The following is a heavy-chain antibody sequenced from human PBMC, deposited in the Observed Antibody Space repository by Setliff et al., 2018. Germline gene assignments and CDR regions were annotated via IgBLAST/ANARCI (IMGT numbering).Heavy chain of an antibody. CDR3: ARGAGWWDL. V-gene: IGHV4-4*07. J-gene: IGHJ5*02. Sequence: SETLSLTCSVSGASINRDYWNWIRQPAGKGLEWIGQIFSKGSTNTNPSLMSRVTISMDTSKNQFSLRLTSMTAADTAVYYCARGAGWWDLWGQGTLVTVSS. CDR2: IFSKGST. CDR1: GASINRDY.